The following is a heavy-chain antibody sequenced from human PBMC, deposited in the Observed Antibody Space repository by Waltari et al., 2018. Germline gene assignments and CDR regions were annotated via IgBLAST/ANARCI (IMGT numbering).Heavy chain of an antibody. CDR1: GGSFSGYY. D-gene: IGHD5-12*01. V-gene: IGHV4-34*01. CDR2: INQSGST. J-gene: IGHJ4*02. Sequence: QVQLQQWGAGLLKPSETLSLTCAVYGGSFSGYYWSWIRQPPGKGLEWIGEINQSGSTNYNPSLKSRVTISVDTSKNQFSLKLSSVTAADTAVYYCARVKGSGYDSGSLDYWGQGTLVTVSS. CDR3: ARVKGSGYDSGSLDY.